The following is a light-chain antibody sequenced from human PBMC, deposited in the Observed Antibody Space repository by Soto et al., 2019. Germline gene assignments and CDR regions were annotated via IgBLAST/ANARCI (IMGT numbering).Light chain of an antibody. J-gene: IGLJ1*01. CDR2: DVS. V-gene: IGLV2-14*03. CDR1: GSDVGGYNY. Sequence: QSALTQPASVSGSPGQSITISCTGTGSDVGGYNYVSWYQQHPGKAPKVMIYDVSNRPSGVSNRFSGSKSGNTASLTISGLQTEDEADYYCCSYAGSRTFVFGTGTKVTVL. CDR3: CSYAGSRTFV.